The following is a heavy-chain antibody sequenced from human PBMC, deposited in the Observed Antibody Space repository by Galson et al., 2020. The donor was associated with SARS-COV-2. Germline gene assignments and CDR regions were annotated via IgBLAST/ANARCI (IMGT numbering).Heavy chain of an antibody. J-gene: IGHJ4*02. CDR3: ATLPSRDDYNTLNS. CDR2: IRPYDSNT. CDR1: GYTLDNFW. D-gene: IGHD4-4*01. Sequence: GESLKISCTGSGYTLDNFWIGWVRQLPGKGLEWMVIIRPYDSNTKYSPSFQGQVTISADKSISTAYLQWTTLKTSDTAMYYCATLPSRDDYNTLNSWGQGTLVTVSS. V-gene: IGHV5-51*01.